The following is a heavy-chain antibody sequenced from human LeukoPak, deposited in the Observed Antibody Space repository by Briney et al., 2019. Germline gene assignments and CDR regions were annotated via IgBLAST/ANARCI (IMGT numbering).Heavy chain of an antibody. Sequence: GGSLRLSCAASGFTFSSYAMSWVRQAPGKGLDWVSTISGNGGNTYYAASVKGRFTISRDNSKNTLYLQINTLRAEDMAVYYCAKVVISWGPTSQDYWGQGTLVTVSS. D-gene: IGHD6-13*01. CDR2: ISGNGGNT. CDR3: AKVVISWGPTSQDY. V-gene: IGHV3-23*01. J-gene: IGHJ4*02. CDR1: GFTFSSYA.